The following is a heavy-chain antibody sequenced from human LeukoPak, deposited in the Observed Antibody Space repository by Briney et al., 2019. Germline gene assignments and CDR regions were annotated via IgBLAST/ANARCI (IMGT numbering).Heavy chain of an antibody. CDR3: ARGGLGGITAYSNYLFDY. CDR1: GGSFTTYY. J-gene: IGHJ4*02. CDR2: IFYSGST. V-gene: IGHV4-59*08. D-gene: IGHD4-11*01. Sequence: PETLSLTCTVPGGSFTTYYWNWIRPPPGKGLEWIGSIFYSGSTNYNPSLKSRVTISIDASKNQFSLNLTSVTAADTAVYYGARGGLGGITAYSNYLFDYWGQGTLVTVSS.